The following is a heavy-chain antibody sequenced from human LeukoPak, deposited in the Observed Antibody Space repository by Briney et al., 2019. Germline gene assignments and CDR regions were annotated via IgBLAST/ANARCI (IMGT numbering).Heavy chain of an antibody. CDR1: GYTFTTSG. D-gene: IGHD4-11*01. CDR2: ISAYNGNT. CDR3: ARVTKSYYYYDYMDV. J-gene: IGHJ6*03. V-gene: IGHV1-18*01. Sequence: GASVKVSCKASGYTFTTSGVGWVRQAPGQGLEWMGWISAYNGNTNYAQNLQGRVTMTTDTSTNTAYMQLRSLRSDDTAAYYCARVTKSYYYYDYMDVWGNGTTVTVSS.